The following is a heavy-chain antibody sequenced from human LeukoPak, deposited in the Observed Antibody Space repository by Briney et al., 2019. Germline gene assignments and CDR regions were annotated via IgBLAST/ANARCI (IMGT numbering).Heavy chain of an antibody. D-gene: IGHD6-6*01. V-gene: IGHV4-34*01. CDR3: ARTSIAARPGNSVGYYMDV. Sequence: SETLSLTCAVYGGSFSGYYWSWIRQPPGKGLEWIGEINHSGSTNYNPSLKSRVTISVDTSKNQFSLKLSSVTAADTAVYYCARTSIAARPGNSVGYYMDVWGKGTTVTISS. CDR2: INHSGST. CDR1: GGSFSGYY. J-gene: IGHJ6*03.